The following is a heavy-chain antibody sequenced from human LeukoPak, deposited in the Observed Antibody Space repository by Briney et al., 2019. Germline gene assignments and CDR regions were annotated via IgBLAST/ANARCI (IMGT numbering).Heavy chain of an antibody. V-gene: IGHV1-18*01. J-gene: IGHJ4*02. CDR3: ARAHLMTTVTPGGY. CDR1: GYTFTSYG. D-gene: IGHD4-17*01. CDR2: ISAYNGNT. Sequence: GASVKVSCKASGYTFTSYGISWVRQAPGQGLEWMGWISAYNGNTNYAQKLQGRVTMTTDTSTSTAYMELRSLRSDDTAVYYCARAHLMTTVTPGGYWGQGTLVTVSS.